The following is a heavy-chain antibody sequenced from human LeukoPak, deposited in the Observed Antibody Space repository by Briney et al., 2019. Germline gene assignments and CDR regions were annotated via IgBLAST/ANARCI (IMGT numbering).Heavy chain of an antibody. Sequence: GASVKVSCKASGYRLGGYYMHWVRQAPGQGLEWMGWINPNSGGTNYAQKFQGRVTMTRDTSISTAYMELSRLRSDDTAVYYCARGGYYGSGRDWFDPWGQGTLVTVSS. CDR2: INPNSGGT. V-gene: IGHV1-2*02. J-gene: IGHJ5*02. D-gene: IGHD3-10*01. CDR3: ARGGYYGSGRDWFDP. CDR1: GYRLGGYY.